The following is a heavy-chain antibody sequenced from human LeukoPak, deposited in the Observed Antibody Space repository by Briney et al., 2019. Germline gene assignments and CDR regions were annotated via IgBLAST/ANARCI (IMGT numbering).Heavy chain of an antibody. D-gene: IGHD1-26*01. J-gene: IGHJ4*02. CDR3: ARDRSIVGSNMGLDY. V-gene: IGHV1-8*03. CDR2: MNPNNGHT. CDR1: GYTFTSFD. Sequence: GASVKVSCKASGYTFTSFDITWVRQAAGQGLEWMGWMNPNNGHTGYAQTFQGRVTITADKSTSTAYMELSRLRFEDTAFYYCARDRSIVGSNMGLDYWGQGTQVTVSS.